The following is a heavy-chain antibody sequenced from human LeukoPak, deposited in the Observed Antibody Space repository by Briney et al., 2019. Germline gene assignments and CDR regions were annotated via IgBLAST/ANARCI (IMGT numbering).Heavy chain of an antibody. J-gene: IGHJ6*02. Sequence: GSSVKVSCKASGGTFSSYAISWVRQAPGQGLEWMGRIIPILGIANYAQKFQGRVTITADKSTSTAYMELSSLRSEDTAVYYCARDGMGQQLVRAYGMDVWGQGTTVTVSS. V-gene: IGHV1-69*04. D-gene: IGHD6-13*01. CDR3: ARDGMGQQLVRAYGMDV. CDR2: IIPILGIA. CDR1: GGTFSSYA.